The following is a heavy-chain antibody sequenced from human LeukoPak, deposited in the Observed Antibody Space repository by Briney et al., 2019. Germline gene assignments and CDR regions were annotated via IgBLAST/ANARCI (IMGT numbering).Heavy chain of an antibody. CDR1: GFSLSSYE. CDR3: ARDEAVVVVAADYGMDV. J-gene: IGHJ6*02. CDR2: ISYDGSNK. D-gene: IGHD2-15*01. Sequence: GGSLRLSCEASGFSLSSYEMNWVRQAPGKGLEGVAVISYDGSNKYYADSVKGRFTISRDNSKNKLYLQMNSLRAEDTAVYCCARDEAVVVVAADYGMDVWGQGTTVTVSS. V-gene: IGHV3-30*03.